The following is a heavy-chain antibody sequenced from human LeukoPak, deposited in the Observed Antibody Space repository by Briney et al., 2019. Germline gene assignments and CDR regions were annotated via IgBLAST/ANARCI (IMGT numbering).Heavy chain of an antibody. J-gene: IGHJ4*02. CDR1: GGSIRSYY. CDR2: ISYSGYT. V-gene: IGHV4-59*01. Sequence: SETLSLTCTVSGGSIRSYYWNWIRQAPGKGLEWVGFISYSGYTSYSPSLKSRVAISVDTAKSQFSLRLNSMTAADTAIYYCARGRNDNGGMFFDSWSQGNLVTVSS. D-gene: IGHD4-23*01. CDR3: ARGRNDNGGMFFDS.